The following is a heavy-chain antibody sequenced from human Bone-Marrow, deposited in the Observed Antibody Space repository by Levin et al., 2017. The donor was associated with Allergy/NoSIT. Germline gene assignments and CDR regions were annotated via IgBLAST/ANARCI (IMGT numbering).Heavy chain of an antibody. CDR1: GFTFSSYG. CDR3: AKDSRGWNFLDY. J-gene: IGHJ4*02. CDR2: ISYDGSNK. V-gene: IGHV3-30*18. D-gene: IGHD1-7*01. Sequence: GGSLRLSCAASGFTFSSYGMHWVRQAPGKGLEWVAVISYDGSNKYYADSVKGRFTISRDNSKNTLYLQMNSLRAEDTAVYYCAKDSRGWNFLDYWGQGTLVTVSS.